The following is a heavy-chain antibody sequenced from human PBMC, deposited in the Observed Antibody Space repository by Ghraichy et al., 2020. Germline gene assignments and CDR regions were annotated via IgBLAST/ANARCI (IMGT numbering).Heavy chain of an antibody. CDR3: GRDWRNAVDV. CDR1: GVSVSNYS. CDR2: IWYDGSNK. V-gene: IGHV3-33*01. D-gene: IGHD3-3*01. J-gene: IGHJ6*02. Sequence: LSLTCAASGVSVSNYSRHWVRKAQCKWLEWVAVIWYDGSNKYYSDSVKGRFTIFRDNSKSTLYLQMSSLRADDTAVFYCGRDWRNAVDVWGQGTTVTVCS.